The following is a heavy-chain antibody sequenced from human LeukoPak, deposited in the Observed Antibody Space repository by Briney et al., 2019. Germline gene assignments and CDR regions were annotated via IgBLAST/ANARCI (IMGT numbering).Heavy chain of an antibody. J-gene: IGHJ4*02. CDR3: ARDPLTYNFDY. Sequence: GGSLRLSCXXSXFTFSSYAMSWVRQAPGKGLEWVSAISGSGGSTYYADSVKGRFTISRDNAKNSLFLQMNSLRAEDTAVYYCARDPLTYNFDYWGQGTLVTVSS. D-gene: IGHD4-11*01. CDR1: XFTFSSYA. V-gene: IGHV3-23*01. CDR2: ISGSGGST.